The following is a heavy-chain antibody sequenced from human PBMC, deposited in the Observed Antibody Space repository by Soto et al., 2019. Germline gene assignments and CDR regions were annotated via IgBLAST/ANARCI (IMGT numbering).Heavy chain of an antibody. CDR3: AKDKRVTMIVVVIAIFDY. V-gene: IGHV3-23*01. D-gene: IGHD3-22*01. CDR1: GSTFTSYA. Sequence: EVQLLESGGGLVQPGGSRRLSCPASGSTFTSYAMSWFRQAPGKGLEWASAISGSGGSTYYADSVKGRFTISRDNSKNTLYLQMNSLRAEDTAVYYCAKDKRVTMIVVVIAIFDYWGQGTLVTVSS. J-gene: IGHJ4*02. CDR2: ISGSGGST.